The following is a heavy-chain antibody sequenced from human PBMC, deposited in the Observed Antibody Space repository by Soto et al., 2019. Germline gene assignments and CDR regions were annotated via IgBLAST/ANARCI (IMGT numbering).Heavy chain of an antibody. V-gene: IGHV4-38-2*01. CDR1: GYSISTGYY. Sequence: QVQLQESGPGLVKPSETLSLTCGVSGYSISTGYYGAWIRQTPGKGLEWIGSINRSGKTYYNPSQKSRVTVSIDTSKNQFALKLSSVTAADTAVYYCGRSGDDYGSYIDYWGQGTLVTVSS. J-gene: IGHJ4*02. CDR2: INRSGKT. CDR3: GRSGDDYGSYIDY. D-gene: IGHD4-17*01.